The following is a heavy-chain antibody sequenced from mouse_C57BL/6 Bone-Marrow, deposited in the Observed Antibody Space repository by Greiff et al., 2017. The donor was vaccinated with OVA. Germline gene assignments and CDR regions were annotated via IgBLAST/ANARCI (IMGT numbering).Heavy chain of an antibody. D-gene: IGHD1-1*01. CDR2: SRNKANDYTT. Sequence: DVMLVESGGGLVQSGRSLRLSCATSGFTFSDFYMEWVRQAPGKGLEWIAASRNKANDYTTEYSASVKGRFIVSRDTSQSILYRQMNALRAEDTAIYYCARGPVYYYGSSYWYFDVWGTGTTVTVSS. V-gene: IGHV7-1*01. CDR3: ARGPVYYYGSSYWYFDV. CDR1: GFTFSDFY. J-gene: IGHJ1*03.